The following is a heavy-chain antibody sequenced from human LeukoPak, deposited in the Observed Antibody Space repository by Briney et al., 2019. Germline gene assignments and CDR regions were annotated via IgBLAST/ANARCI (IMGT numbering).Heavy chain of an antibody. Sequence: SQTLSLTCAVSGGSISSGGYSWSWIRQPPGKGLEWIGYIYHSGSTYYNPSLKSRVTISVDRSKDQFSLKLSSVTAADTAVYYCARVRTAAALYYFDYWGQGTLVTVSS. CDR2: IYHSGST. V-gene: IGHV4-30-2*01. D-gene: IGHD6-13*01. CDR3: ARVRTAAALYYFDY. J-gene: IGHJ4*02. CDR1: GGSISSGGYS.